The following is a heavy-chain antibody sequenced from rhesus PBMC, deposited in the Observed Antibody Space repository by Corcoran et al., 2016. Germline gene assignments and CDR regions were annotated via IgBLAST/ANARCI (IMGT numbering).Heavy chain of an antibody. D-gene: IGHD6-31*01. Sequence: EVQLVESGGGLVQPGGSLRLSCAASGFTFSSSAMHWVRQASGKGLEWVVRNRSKTINYETGYAASVNGRFTISRDDSKNTAYLQMNSLKTEDTAVYYCTTKLAAAGIPGGYWGQGVLVTVSS. CDR1: GFTFSSSA. J-gene: IGHJ4*01. V-gene: IGHV3-118*01. CDR2: NRSKTINYET. CDR3: TTKLAAAGIPGGY.